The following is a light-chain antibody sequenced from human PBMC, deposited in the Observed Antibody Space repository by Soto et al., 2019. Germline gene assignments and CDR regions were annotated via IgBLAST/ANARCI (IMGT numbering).Light chain of an antibody. CDR3: AAWHDSLNGPV. CDR1: SSNIGSHT. V-gene: IGLV1-44*01. CDR2: NNN. J-gene: IGLJ7*01. Sequence: QSVLTQPPSASGTPGQRVTISCSGSSSNIGSHTVNWYQQVPGTAPKLLIYNNNQRPSGVPDRFSGSKSGTSASLAISGLQSGDEADYYCAAWHDSLNGPVFGGGTQLTVL.